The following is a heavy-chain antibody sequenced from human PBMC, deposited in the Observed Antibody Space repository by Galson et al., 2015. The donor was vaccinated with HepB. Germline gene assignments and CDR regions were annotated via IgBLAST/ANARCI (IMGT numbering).Heavy chain of an antibody. V-gene: IGHV1-46*03. CDR2: INPSGGST. J-gene: IGHJ3*02. D-gene: IGHD3-16*01. Sequence: SVKVSCKASGYTFTSYYMHWVRQAPGQGLEWMGIINPSGGSTSYAQKFQGRVTMTRDTSTSTVYMELSSLRSEDTAVYYCARDREFWGSPFDIWGQGTMVTVSS. CDR3: ARDREFWGSPFDI. CDR1: GYTFTSYY.